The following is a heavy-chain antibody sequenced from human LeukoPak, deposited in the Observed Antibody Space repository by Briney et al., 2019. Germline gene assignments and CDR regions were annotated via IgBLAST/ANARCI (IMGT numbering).Heavy chain of an antibody. Sequence: PSETLSLTCTVSGGSIYSRSNYWAWIRQPPGKGLEWIGSISHTGSSYYNPSLKSRVTISVDTSKNQFSLRLSSVTAADTALYYCARVYTGSSWDYYYYMDVWGKGTTVTVSS. J-gene: IGHJ6*03. D-gene: IGHD6-13*01. V-gene: IGHV4-39*07. CDR3: ARVYTGSSWDYYYYMDV. CDR2: ISHTGSS. CDR1: GGSIYSRSNY.